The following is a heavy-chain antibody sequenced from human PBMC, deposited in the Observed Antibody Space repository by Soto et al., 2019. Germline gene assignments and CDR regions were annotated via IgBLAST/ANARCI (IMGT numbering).Heavy chain of an antibody. D-gene: IGHD3-22*01. CDR1: GGSISSSSYY. CDR3: ARPGSSGYYYYYFNY. CDR2: ISYGGSP. V-gene: IGHV4-39*01. Sequence: ETLSLTCTVSGGSISSSSYYWGWIRQPPGKGLEWIGSISYGGSPYYNPSLKSRLTISVDTSKNQFSLKLNSVTAADTAVYYCARPGSSGYYYYYFNYWAQRTLVTVSS. J-gene: IGHJ4*02.